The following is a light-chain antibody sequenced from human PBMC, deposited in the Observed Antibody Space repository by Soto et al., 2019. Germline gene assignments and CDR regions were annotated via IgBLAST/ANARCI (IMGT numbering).Light chain of an antibody. J-gene: IGKJ5*01. Sequence: DIQMTQSPSSLSASVGDRITITCRASQSISRYLNWYQHKPGKAPKLLINAASSLERGVPSRFSGGGSGTDFTLTIGSLQPDDFATYYCQQSYSTPITFGQGTRLEIK. CDR2: AAS. V-gene: IGKV1-39*01. CDR3: QQSYSTPIT. CDR1: QSISRY.